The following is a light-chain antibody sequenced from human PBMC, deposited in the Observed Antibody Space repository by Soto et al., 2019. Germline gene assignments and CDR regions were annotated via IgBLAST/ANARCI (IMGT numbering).Light chain of an antibody. CDR2: GSS. J-gene: IGKJ3*01. CDR1: QSVSGSC. V-gene: IGKV3-20*01. CDR3: QQYGSSPFT. Sequence: ESVLTQSPGTLSLSPGERATLSCRASQSVSGSCLAWYQQKPGQAPRLRTYGSSSRATGIPDRFSGSGSGTDFTLTISRLEPEDFAVYYCQQYGSSPFTFGPGTKVDIK.